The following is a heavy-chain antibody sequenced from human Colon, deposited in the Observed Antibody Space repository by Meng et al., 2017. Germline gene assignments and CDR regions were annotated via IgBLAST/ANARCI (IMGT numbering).Heavy chain of an antibody. V-gene: IGHV3-23*01. CDR2: ISGSGGST. J-gene: IGHJ5*02. CDR3: ANPGRPYCSGGSCYSDWFDP. Sequence: EVQLLESGGGLVQPGVSLRLSCSASGFTFSSYAMSWVRQAPGKGLEWVSAISGSGGSTYYADSVKGRFTISRDNSKNTLYLQMNSLRAEDTAVYYCANPGRPYCSGGSCYSDWFDPWGQGTLVTVSS. CDR1: GFTFSSYA. D-gene: IGHD2-15*01.